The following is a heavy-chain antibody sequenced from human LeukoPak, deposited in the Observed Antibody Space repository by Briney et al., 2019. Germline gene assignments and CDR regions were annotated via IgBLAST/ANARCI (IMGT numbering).Heavy chain of an antibody. J-gene: IGHJ4*02. D-gene: IGHD3-10*01. Sequence: PSETLSLTCAVYGGSFSGYYWSWIRQPPGKGLEWIGEINHSGSTNYNQSIKSRVTISVDTSKNQFSLNLTSVTAADTAVYYCASLPNDYYGSGSFEGYWGQGTLVTVSS. V-gene: IGHV4-34*01. CDR2: INHSGST. CDR3: ASLPNDYYGSGSFEGY. CDR1: GGSFSGYY.